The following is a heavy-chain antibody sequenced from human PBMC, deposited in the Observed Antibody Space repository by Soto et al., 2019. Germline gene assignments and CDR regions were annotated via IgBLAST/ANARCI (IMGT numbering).Heavy chain of an antibody. V-gene: IGHV4-59*01. Sequence: SETLSLTCTVSGGSISSYYWSWIRQPPGKGLEWIGYIYYSGSTNYNPSLKSRVTISVDTSKNQFSLKLSSVTAADTAVYCCASGEGYYYDSSGYQPLDYWGQGTLVTVSS. CDR3: ASGEGYYYDSSGYQPLDY. CDR2: IYYSGST. J-gene: IGHJ4*02. D-gene: IGHD3-22*01. CDR1: GGSISSYY.